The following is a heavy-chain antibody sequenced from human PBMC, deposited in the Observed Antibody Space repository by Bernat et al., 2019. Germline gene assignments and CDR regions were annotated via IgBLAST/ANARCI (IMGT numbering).Heavy chain of an antibody. D-gene: IGHD3-3*01. CDR3: AIEPPHYDFWIGSNY. CDR1: GFTFSSYG. Sequence: EVQLVESGGGSVQPGGSLRLACAASGFTFSSYGMIWVRQAPGKGPEWVSTISGVGENTHYGDSVKGRLTITRDNSKNTLFLQMKSLRGEDTAVYYCAIEPPHYDFWIGSNYWGQGTLVTVSS. J-gene: IGHJ4*02. CDR2: ISGVGENT. V-gene: IGHV3-23*04.